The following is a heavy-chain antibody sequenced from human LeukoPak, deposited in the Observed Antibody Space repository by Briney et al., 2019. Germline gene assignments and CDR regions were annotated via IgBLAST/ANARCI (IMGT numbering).Heavy chain of an antibody. CDR2: IYYSGST. CDR3: ARGDYGDSDFDY. CDR1: GGSISCSSYY. D-gene: IGHD4-17*01. V-gene: IGHV4-39*07. J-gene: IGHJ4*02. Sequence: TSSETLSLTCTVSGGSISCSSYYWGWIRQPPGKGLEWIGSIYYSGSTYYNPSLKSRVTISVDTFKNQFSLKLSSVTAADTAVYYCARGDYGDSDFDYWGQGTLVTVSS.